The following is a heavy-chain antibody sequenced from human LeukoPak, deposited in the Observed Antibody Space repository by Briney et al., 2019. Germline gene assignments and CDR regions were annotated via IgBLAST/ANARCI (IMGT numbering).Heavy chain of an antibody. CDR1: AFTVSSND. D-gene: IGHD5-18*01. CDR3: AKKSFRSGYSYGTSFDY. Sequence: GGSLRLSCAASAFTVSSNDMSWVRQAPGKGLECISVIYSGGSTDYADSVKGRFTISRDNSKKTLYLQMNSLRAEDTAVYYCAKKSFRSGYSYGTSFDYWGRGTLVTVSS. V-gene: IGHV3-53*01. J-gene: IGHJ4*02. CDR2: IYSGGST.